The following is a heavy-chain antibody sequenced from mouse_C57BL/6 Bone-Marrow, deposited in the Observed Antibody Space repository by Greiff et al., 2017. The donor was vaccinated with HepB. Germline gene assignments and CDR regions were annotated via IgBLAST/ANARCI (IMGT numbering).Heavy chain of an antibody. CDR3: ARDGYYVGWYFDV. CDR1: GYTFTSYW. V-gene: IGHV1-53*01. CDR2: INPSNGGT. D-gene: IGHD2-3*01. J-gene: IGHJ1*03. Sequence: QVQLKQPGTELVKPGASVKLSCKASGYTFTSYWMHWVKQRPGQGLEWIGNINPSNGGTNYNEKIKSKATLTVDKSSSTAYMQLSSLTSEDSAVYYCARDGYYVGWYFDVWGTGTTVTVSS.